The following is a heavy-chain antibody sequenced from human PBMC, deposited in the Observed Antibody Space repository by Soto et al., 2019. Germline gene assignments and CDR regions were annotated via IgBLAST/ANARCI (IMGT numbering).Heavy chain of an antibody. V-gene: IGHV5-10-1*01. Sequence: EVQLVPSGAEVKKPGESLRISCKGSGYSFTSYWIIWVRQMPGKGLEWMGRIDPSDSYTNYSPSFQGHVTISADKSISTAYLQWSSLRAPDTALYYWARLTPRVRGGYYYYGMDVWGQGTTVTVSS. D-gene: IGHD3-10*01. J-gene: IGHJ6*02. CDR2: IDPSDSYT. CDR3: ARLTPRVRGGYYYYGMDV. CDR1: GYSFTSYW.